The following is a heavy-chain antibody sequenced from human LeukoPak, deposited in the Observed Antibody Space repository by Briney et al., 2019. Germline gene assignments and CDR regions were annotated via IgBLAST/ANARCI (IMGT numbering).Heavy chain of an antibody. CDR3: ASGAGWLIDY. V-gene: IGHV4-4*08. Sequence: SETLSLTCSVSGGHIDSVYWNWIRQPPGKGLEWIGYIDNSGSTKHNPSLQSRITMSRDTSKKQFSLKLTSVTAADTAMYYCASGAGWLIDYWGQGTLVSVSS. J-gene: IGHJ4*02. CDR2: IDNSGST. CDR1: GGHIDSVY. D-gene: IGHD6-19*01.